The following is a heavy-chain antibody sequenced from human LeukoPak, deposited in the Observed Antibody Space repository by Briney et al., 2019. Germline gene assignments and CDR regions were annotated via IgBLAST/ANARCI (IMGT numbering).Heavy chain of an antibody. Sequence: GGSLRLSCAVSGFTVSSNYMSWVRQAPAKGLEWVSVIYSGGSTYYADSVKGRFTISRDNSKNTLYFQMNSLRAEDTAVYYCARDAEGIDAFDIWGQRTMVTVSS. V-gene: IGHV3-66*01. CDR3: ARDAEGIDAFDI. J-gene: IGHJ3*02. CDR1: GFTVSSNY. CDR2: IYSGGST.